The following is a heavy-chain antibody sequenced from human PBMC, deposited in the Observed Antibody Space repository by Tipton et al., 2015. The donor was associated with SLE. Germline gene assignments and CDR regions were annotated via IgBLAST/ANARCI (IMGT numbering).Heavy chain of an antibody. V-gene: IGHV4-34*01. D-gene: IGHD6-6*01. CDR3: ARGAAARHWFDP. CDR1: GGSFSGYY. Sequence: LRLSCTVYGGSFSGYYWSWIRQPPGKGLEWIGEINHSGSTNYNPSLKRRVTISVDTSKNQFSLKLSSVTAADTAVYYCARGAAARHWFDPWGQGTLVTVSS. CDR2: INHSGST. J-gene: IGHJ5*02.